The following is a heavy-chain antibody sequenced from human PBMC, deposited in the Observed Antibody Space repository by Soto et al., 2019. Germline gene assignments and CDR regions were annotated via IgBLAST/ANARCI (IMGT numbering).Heavy chain of an antibody. CDR1: GFTFSSYW. J-gene: IGHJ3*02. V-gene: IGHV3-74*01. Sequence: PGGSLRLSCAASGFTFSSYWMHWVRQAPGKGLVWVSRINSDGSSTSYADSVEGRFTISRDNAKNTLYLQMNSLRAEDTAVYYCARRVAARFAFDIWGQGTMVTVSS. D-gene: IGHD6-6*01. CDR2: INSDGSST. CDR3: ARRVAARFAFDI.